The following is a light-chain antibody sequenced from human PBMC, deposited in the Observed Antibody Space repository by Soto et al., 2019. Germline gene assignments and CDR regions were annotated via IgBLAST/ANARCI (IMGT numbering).Light chain of an antibody. V-gene: IGKV1-33*01. Sequence: MTQSPSSLSVSLGERATLTCKASQSVKSNLNWYQQKPGQAPKLLIYDASNRATGVPSRFSGSGSGRSLTFTISSLQSEDIATYYCQQCDDCLTFGGGTKIEIK. CDR1: QSVKSN. J-gene: IGKJ4*02. CDR3: QQCDDCLT. CDR2: DAS.